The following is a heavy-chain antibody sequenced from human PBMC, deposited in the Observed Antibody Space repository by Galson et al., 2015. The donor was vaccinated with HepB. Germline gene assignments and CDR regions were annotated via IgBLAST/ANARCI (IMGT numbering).Heavy chain of an antibody. CDR1: GYTFTSYG. V-gene: IGHV1-18*01. CDR3: ATRYCSSTSCRRRYHYYMDV. D-gene: IGHD2-2*01. J-gene: IGHJ6*03. Sequence: SVKVSCKASGYTFTSYGFSWVRQASGQGLEWMGWISAYNGNTNYAQKLQGRVTMTTDTSTSTAYMELRSLRSDDTAVYYCATRYCSSTSCRRRYHYYMDVWGKGTTVTVSS. CDR2: ISAYNGNT.